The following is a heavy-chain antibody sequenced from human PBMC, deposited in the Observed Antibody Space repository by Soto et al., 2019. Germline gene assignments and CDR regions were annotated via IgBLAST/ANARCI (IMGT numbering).Heavy chain of an antibody. CDR2: IKHGGGT. J-gene: IGHJ3*02. D-gene: IGHD4-17*01. CDR1: GGSFSGYY. V-gene: IGHV4-34*01. CDR3: ARAYDYGDPRDALDT. Sequence: QVHLQQWGAGLLKPSATLSLTCAVSGGSFSGYYWNWVRQPPGKGLEWIGKIKHGGGTHYNPSLTFRVSISVDTSKTQVSLRLTSVTAADTAVYYCARAYDYGDPRDALDTWGQGTMVTVSS.